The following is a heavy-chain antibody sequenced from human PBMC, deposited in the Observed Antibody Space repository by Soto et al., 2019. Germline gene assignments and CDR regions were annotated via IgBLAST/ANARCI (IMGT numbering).Heavy chain of an antibody. CDR1: GFTLRNYW. V-gene: IGHV3-74*01. Sequence: EVQLVESGGGLVQPGGSLRLSCVASGFTLRNYWMHWFRQAPGKGLVWVSRITNDGSTTYYADSVKGRFTISRDNAKNTLYLQVNSLRVEDTAVYYCARDPDGAGGPADYWGQGTLVTVS. J-gene: IGHJ4*02. D-gene: IGHD1-26*01. CDR3: ARDPDGAGGPADY. CDR2: ITNDGSTT.